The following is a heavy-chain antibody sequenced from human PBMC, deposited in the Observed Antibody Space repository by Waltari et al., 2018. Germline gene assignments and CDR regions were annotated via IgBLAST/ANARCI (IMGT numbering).Heavy chain of an antibody. J-gene: IGHJ4*02. D-gene: IGHD3-10*01. CDR3: ARDRPYYYGSGSYDD. CDR1: GFTFSSYS. CDR2: ISSSSSII. V-gene: IGHV3-48*04. Sequence: EVQLVESGGGLVQPGWSLRLSCAASGFTFSSYSMNWVRQAPGKGLERVSYISSSSSIISYADSVKGRVTISRDNAKNSLYLQMNSLRAEDTAVYYCARDRPYYYGSGSYDDWGQGTLVTVSS.